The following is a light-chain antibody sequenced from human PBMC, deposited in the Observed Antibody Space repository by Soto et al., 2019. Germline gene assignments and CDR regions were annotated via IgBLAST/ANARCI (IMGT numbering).Light chain of an antibody. J-gene: IGKJ4*02. V-gene: IGKV1-5*01. Sequence: DIAMTQSPATLSASVGDRVTITCRASQSISSRLAWYQQKPGNAPNLLIYEASTLANGIPSRFSGSGSGTEFTLTISSLQSDDFATYYCQQYNSYSLTFGGGTKVEIK. CDR3: QQYNSYSLT. CDR1: QSISSR. CDR2: EAS.